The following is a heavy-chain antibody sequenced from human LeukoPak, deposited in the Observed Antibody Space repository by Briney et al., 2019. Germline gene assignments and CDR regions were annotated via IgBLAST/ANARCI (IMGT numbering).Heavy chain of an antibody. CDR3: ARPGYSYGYPYGMDV. D-gene: IGHD5-18*01. CDR2: IIPILGIA. CDR1: GGTFSSYA. J-gene: IGHJ6*02. Sequence: GSSVKVSCKASGGTFSSYAISWVRQAPGQGLEWMGRIIPILGIANYAQKFQGRVTITADKSTSTAYMELSSLRSEDTAVYYCARPGYSYGYPYGMDVWGQGTTVTVSS. V-gene: IGHV1-69*04.